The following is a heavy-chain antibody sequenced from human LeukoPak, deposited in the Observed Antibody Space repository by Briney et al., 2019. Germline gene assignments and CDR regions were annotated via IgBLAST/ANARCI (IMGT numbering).Heavy chain of an antibody. V-gene: IGHV3-53*01. D-gene: IGHD3-10*01. J-gene: IGHJ4*02. Sequence: GGSLRLSCAASGLTVSSNYIWVRQAPGKGLEWVSVIYSGGSTYYADSVKGRFTISRDNSKNTLYLQMNSLRTEDTAVYYCLWFGSGGFDYWGQGTLVTVSS. CDR2: IYSGGST. CDR3: LWFGSGGFDY. CDR1: GLTVSSNY.